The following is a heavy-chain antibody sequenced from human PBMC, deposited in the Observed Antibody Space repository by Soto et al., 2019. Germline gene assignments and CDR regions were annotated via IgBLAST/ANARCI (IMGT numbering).Heavy chain of an antibody. J-gene: IGHJ3*02. Sequence: PGGSLRLSCAASGVTFSSYWMSWVRQAPGKGLEWVANIKQDGSEKYYVDSVKGRFTISRDNAKNSLYLQMNSLRAEDTAVYYCARVPTPSGYDPHAFDIWGQGTMVTVSS. CDR2: IKQDGSEK. CDR3: ARVPTPSGYDPHAFDI. V-gene: IGHV3-7*01. CDR1: GVTFSSYW. D-gene: IGHD5-12*01.